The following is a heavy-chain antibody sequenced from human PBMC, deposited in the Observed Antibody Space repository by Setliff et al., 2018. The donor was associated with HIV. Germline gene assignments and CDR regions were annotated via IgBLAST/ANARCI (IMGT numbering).Heavy chain of an antibody. CDR3: ARATTYYYDSSGYYYPEYFQH. J-gene: IGHJ1*01. Sequence: GASVKVSCKASGYTFNNYGISWVRQAPGQGLEWMGRINPNSGGTNYAQKFQGRVTMTRDTSISTAYMELSRLRSDDTAVYYCARATTYYYDSSGYYYPEYFQHWGQGTLVTVSS. CDR2: INPNSGGT. D-gene: IGHD3-22*01. CDR1: GYTFNNYG. V-gene: IGHV1-2*06.